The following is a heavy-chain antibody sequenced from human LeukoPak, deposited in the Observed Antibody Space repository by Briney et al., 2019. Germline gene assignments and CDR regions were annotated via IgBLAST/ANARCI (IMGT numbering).Heavy chain of an antibody. D-gene: IGHD2-8*01. Sequence: SETLSLTCTVSGGSISSSGYYWGWIRQPPGKGLEWIGSIYYSGRTYYNSSLKSRVTISVDTPKSHFSLKLSSVTAADTAVYYCARHDGVCFDYWGQGALVTVSS. CDR3: ARHDGVCFDY. V-gene: IGHV4-39*01. CDR2: IYYSGRT. CDR1: GGSISSSGYY. J-gene: IGHJ4*02.